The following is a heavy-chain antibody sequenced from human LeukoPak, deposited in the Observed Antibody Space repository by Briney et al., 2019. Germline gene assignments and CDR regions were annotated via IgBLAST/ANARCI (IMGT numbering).Heavy chain of an antibody. D-gene: IGHD5-12*01. Sequence: GGSLRLSCAASGFTFSSYWMHCVRHAPGKGLVWVSHINSDGSSTNYADSVKGRFTISRDNAKNTLYLQMNSLRAEDTAVYYCARVRPSGYPDYWGQGTLVTVSS. CDR1: GFTFSSYW. CDR2: INSDGSST. V-gene: IGHV3-74*01. CDR3: ARVRPSGYPDY. J-gene: IGHJ4*02.